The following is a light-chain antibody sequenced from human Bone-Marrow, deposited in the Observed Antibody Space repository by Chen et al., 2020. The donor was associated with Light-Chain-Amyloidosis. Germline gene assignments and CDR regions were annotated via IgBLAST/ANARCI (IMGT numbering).Light chain of an antibody. CDR1: STNIGAGYD. J-gene: IGLJ3*02. Sequence: QSVLTQLPSVSGAPGQRVTISRTGSSTNIGAGYDVHWYQQLPGTAPKLLIYGNSNRPSGVPDRFSGSKSGTSASLAITGLQAEDEADYYCQSYDSSLSDWVFGGGTKLTVL. CDR3: QSYDSSLSDWV. CDR2: GNS. V-gene: IGLV1-40*01.